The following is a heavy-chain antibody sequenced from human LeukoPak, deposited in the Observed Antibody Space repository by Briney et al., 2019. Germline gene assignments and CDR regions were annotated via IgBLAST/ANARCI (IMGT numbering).Heavy chain of an antibody. J-gene: IGHJ4*02. CDR2: IIPIFGTT. CDR3: ARSGTYCGGDCYQLDY. CDR1: GGTFSSYA. D-gene: IGHD2-21*01. Sequence: SVKVSRKASGGTFSSYAISWVRQAPGQGLEWMGGIIPIFGTTKYAQKFQGRVTITADESTSTAYMELSNLRSDDTAVYYCARSGTYCGGDCYQLDYWGQGTLVTVSS. V-gene: IGHV1-69*13.